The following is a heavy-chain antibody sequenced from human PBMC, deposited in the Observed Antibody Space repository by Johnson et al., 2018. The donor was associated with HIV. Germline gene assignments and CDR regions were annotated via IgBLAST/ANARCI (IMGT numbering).Heavy chain of an antibody. CDR1: GFTFSSYG. J-gene: IGHJ3*02. CDR2: IRYDGSNK. Sequence: QVQLVESGGGVVQPGGYLRLSCAASGFTFSSYGMHWVRQAPGKGLEWVAFIRYDGSNKYYADSVRGRFTISRDNSKNALFLQMNSLRAEDTSLYYCARALRDAFDIWGQGTMVTVSS. V-gene: IGHV3-30*02. D-gene: IGHD4-17*01. CDR3: ARALRDAFDI.